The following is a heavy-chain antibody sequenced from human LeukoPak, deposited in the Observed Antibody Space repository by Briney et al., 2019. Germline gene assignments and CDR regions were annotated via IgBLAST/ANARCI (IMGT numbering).Heavy chain of an antibody. V-gene: IGHV3-48*01. Sequence: PGGSLRLSCAASGFTFSSYSMNWVRKARGKGLEWVSYISSSSSTIYYADSVKGRFTISRDNAKKSLYLQMNSLRADDTAVYYCAGASGAWGQGTLVTVSS. CDR2: ISSSSSTI. CDR3: AGASGA. CDR1: GFTFSSYS. J-gene: IGHJ5*02.